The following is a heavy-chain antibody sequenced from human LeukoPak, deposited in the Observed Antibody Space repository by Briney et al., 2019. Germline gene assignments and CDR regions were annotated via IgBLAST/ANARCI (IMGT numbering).Heavy chain of an antibody. V-gene: IGHV3-30*02. D-gene: IGHD6-19*01. CDR3: AKAGIQKWLVPFDY. CDR1: GFTFSSYG. J-gene: IGHJ4*02. CDR2: IRYDGSNK. Sequence: GGSLRLSCAASGFTFSSYGMHWVRQAPGKGLEWVAFIRYDGSNKYYADSVKGRFTISRDNSKNTLYLQMNSLRAEDTAVYYCAKAGIQKWLVPFDYWGQGTLVTASS.